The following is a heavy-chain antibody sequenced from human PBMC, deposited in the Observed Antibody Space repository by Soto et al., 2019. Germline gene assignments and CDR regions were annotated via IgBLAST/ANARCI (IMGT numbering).Heavy chain of an antibody. CDR2: IFHSGRT. CDR3: ATSNTTCPGCYS. V-gene: IGHV4-39*07. J-gene: IGHJ5*02. CDR1: GVSISSSRSY. D-gene: IGHD1-26*01. Sequence: SETLSLTCNVSGVSISSSRSYWAWIRQPPGKGLEWIGNIFHSGRTHYSPSLASRLTVSVETSKNQFSLNLTSVTAADTAIYYCATSNTTCPGCYSWGQGTLVTVSS.